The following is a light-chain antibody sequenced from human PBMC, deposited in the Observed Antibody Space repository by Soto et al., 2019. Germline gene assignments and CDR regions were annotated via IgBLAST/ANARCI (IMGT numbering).Light chain of an antibody. CDR1: PDALYSYNNKNY. J-gene: IGKJ3*01. V-gene: IGKV4-1*01. CDR2: SAS. CDR3: KQYYSTPFT. Sequence: DIVMTQSPDSLAVSLGEMSTINCNSSPDALYSYNNKNYLAGYQQTPGQPPKLLIYSASTRVSAVPDRFSVSGSGTDFTLTVSRLHAEDVAVYYCKQYYSTPFTFGPGTKVDIK.